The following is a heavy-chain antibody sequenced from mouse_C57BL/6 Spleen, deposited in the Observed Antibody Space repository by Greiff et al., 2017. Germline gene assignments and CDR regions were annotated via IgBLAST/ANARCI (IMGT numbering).Heavy chain of an antibody. D-gene: IGHD1-1*02. Sequence: EVKLQESGAELVRPGASVKLSCTASGFNIKDDYMHWVKQRPEQGLEWIGWIDPENGDTEYASKFQGKATITADTSSNTAYLQLSSLTSEDTAVYYCTTWYTGDYWGQGTTLTVSS. V-gene: IGHV14-4*01. J-gene: IGHJ2*01. CDR2: IDPENGDT. CDR1: GFNIKDDY. CDR3: TTWYTGDY.